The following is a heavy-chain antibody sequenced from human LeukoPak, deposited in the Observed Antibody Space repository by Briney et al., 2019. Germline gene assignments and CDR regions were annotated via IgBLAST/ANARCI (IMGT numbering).Heavy chain of an antibody. J-gene: IGHJ4*02. V-gene: IGHV3-11*04. Sequence: GGSLRLSCAASGFTVSSNYMSWVRQAPGKGLEWVSYISSSGSTIYYADSVKGRFTISRDNAKNSLYLQMNSLRAEDTAVYYCALTKSEWELLSPSAYFDYWGQGTLVTVSS. CDR2: ISSSGSTI. D-gene: IGHD1-26*01. CDR1: GFTVSSNY. CDR3: ALTKSEWELLSPSAYFDY.